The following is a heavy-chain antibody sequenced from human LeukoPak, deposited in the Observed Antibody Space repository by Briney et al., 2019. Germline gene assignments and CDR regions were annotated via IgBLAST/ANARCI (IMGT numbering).Heavy chain of an antibody. V-gene: IGHV1-46*01. D-gene: IGHD3-10*01. J-gene: IGHJ6*02. CDR1: GYTFTSYY. Sequence: GASVTVSCKASGYTFTSYYMHWVRQAPGQGLEWMGIINTSGGSTSYAQKFRGRVTITRDTSTSTVYMELSSLRSEDTAVYYCARGSLWFWELIPSYYYYYGMDVWGQGTTVTVSS. CDR3: ARGSLWFWELIPSYYYYYGMDV. CDR2: INTSGGST.